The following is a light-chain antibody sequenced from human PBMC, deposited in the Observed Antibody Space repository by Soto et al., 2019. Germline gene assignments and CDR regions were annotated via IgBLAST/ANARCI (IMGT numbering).Light chain of an antibody. CDR3: QQYYTNSQAS. V-gene: IGKV1-5*03. CDR1: QNIDNW. J-gene: IGKJ1*01. CDR2: KAS. Sequence: DIQMTQPPSSLSAAIGDRVTITCRASQNIDNWLAWYQQKLGKAPKLLIYKASNLETGVPSRFSGSGSGTEFSLTISNLEPDDFATYHCQQYYTNSQASFGQGTKVEI.